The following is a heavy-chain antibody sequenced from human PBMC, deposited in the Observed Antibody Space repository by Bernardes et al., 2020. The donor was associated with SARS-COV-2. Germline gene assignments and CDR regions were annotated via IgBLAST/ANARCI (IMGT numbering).Heavy chain of an antibody. CDR2: ITISGGTT. CDR1: GFSISTYA. Sequence: GGSLRLSCAASGFSISTYAMSWVRQAPGKGLEWVSAITISGGTTYYADSVKGRFTISRDNSKNTLYLQMHSLRAEDTAVYYCAKDQAQGSFGSGSYWGQGTLVTVSS. V-gene: IGHV3-23*01. D-gene: IGHD3-10*01. CDR3: AKDQAQGSFGSGSY. J-gene: IGHJ4*02.